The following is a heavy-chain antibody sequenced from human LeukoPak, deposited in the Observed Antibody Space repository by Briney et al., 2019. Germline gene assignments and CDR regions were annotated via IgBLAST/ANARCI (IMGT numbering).Heavy chain of an antibody. J-gene: IGHJ4*02. Sequence: ASVKVSCKASGYTFTGYYMHWVRQAPGQGLEWMGRINPNSGGTNYAQKFQGRVTMTRDTSISTAYMELSSLRSEDTAVYYCARARYDILTGYPDHNYFDYWGQGTLVTVSS. D-gene: IGHD3-9*01. CDR2: INPNSGGT. V-gene: IGHV1-2*06. CDR1: GYTFTGYY. CDR3: ARARYDILTGYPDHNYFDY.